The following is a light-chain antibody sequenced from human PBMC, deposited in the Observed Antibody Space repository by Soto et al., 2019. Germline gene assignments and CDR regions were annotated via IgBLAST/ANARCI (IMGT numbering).Light chain of an antibody. CDR2: DVS. CDR3: SSYTSSSTQV. V-gene: IGLV2-14*01. Sequence: QSVLTQPASVSGSPGQSITISCTGTSSDVGGYNYVSWYQQHPGKAPKLMIYDVSNRPSGVSNRFSGSKSGNTASLTISGLQAEDEADYYCSSYTSSSTQVCGTATKVTVL. CDR1: SSDVGGYNY. J-gene: IGLJ1*01.